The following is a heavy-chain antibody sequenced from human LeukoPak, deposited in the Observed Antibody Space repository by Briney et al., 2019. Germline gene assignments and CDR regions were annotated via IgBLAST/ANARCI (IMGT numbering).Heavy chain of an antibody. CDR3: TRGLPRDGLVVIAAANEY. D-gene: IGHD2-2*01. CDR1: GYSFTSYG. CDR2: MNPKTGNT. V-gene: IGHV1-8*03. Sequence: ASVKVSCKASGYSFTSYGINWVRQAAGQGLEWMGWMNPKTGNTGFSQKFQGRVTITRDTSISTAYMGLSRLTSEDTGVYYCTRGLPRDGLVVIAAANEYWGQGSLVTVSS. J-gene: IGHJ4*02.